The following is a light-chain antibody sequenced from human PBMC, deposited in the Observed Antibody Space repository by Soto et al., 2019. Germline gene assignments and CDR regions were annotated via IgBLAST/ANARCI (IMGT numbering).Light chain of an antibody. CDR1: SSDIGGYNY. Sequence: QSVLTQPASVSGSPGQSITISCTGSSSDIGGYNYVSWYQQHPGKAPKLIIYDVTYRPSGLSYRFSASKSGSTASLTISGLQPEDEADYYCCSYSGSTTHILFGGGTKLTVL. CDR3: CSYSGSTTHIL. CDR2: DVT. J-gene: IGLJ2*01. V-gene: IGLV2-14*01.